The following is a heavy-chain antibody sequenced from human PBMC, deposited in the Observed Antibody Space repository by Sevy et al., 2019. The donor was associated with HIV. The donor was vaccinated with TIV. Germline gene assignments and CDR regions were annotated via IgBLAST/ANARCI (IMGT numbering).Heavy chain of an antibody. CDR1: GGSFSGYS. V-gene: IGHV4-34*01. CDR2: VNHSGST. Sequence: SETLSLTCAVSGGSFSGYSWDWIRQPPGKGLEWNGEVNHSGSTNYNPSLKSRVTISVDTSKNQFSLKLNFVTAADTAVYYCARGGDGVVPSPIIGLGPWTKYWYFDLWGRGTLVTVSS. CDR3: ARGGDGVVPSPIIGLGPWTKYWYFDL. D-gene: IGHD3-3*01. J-gene: IGHJ2*01.